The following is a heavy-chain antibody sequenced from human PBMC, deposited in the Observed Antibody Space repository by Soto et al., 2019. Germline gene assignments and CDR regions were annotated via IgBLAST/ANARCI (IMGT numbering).Heavy chain of an antibody. Sequence: GGSLRLSCAASGFTFSSYSMNWVRQAPGKGLEWVSSISSSSSYIYYADSVKGRFTISRDNAKNSLYLQMNSLRAEDTAVYYCARDRYTIFGVGNHYYYYGMDVWGQGTTVTVSS. CDR2: ISSSSSYI. CDR1: GFTFSSYS. V-gene: IGHV3-21*01. CDR3: ARDRYTIFGVGNHYYYYGMDV. J-gene: IGHJ6*02. D-gene: IGHD3-3*01.